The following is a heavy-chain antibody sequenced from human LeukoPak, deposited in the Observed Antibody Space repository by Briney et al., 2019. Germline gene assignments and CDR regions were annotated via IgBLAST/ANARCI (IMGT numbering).Heavy chain of an antibody. Sequence: PGGTLRLSCAASGFSFSSHGMSWVRQAPGKGLEWVSGIIGGAGSTYYADSVKGRFTISRDNSKNTLYLQMNSLRAEDTAVYYCAKDSVWPARPEATYYYYYMDVWGKGTTVTVSS. J-gene: IGHJ6*03. V-gene: IGHV3-23*01. CDR2: IIGGAGST. D-gene: IGHD3-16*01. CDR3: AKDSVWPARPEATYYYYYMDV. CDR1: GFSFSSHG.